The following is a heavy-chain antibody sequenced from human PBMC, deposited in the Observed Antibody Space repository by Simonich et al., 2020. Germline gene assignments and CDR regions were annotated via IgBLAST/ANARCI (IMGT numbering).Heavy chain of an antibody. CDR3: ARDRAARNYYYYYMDV. J-gene: IGHJ6*03. CDR2: INPNSGGT. Sequence: QVQLVQSGAAVKKPGASVKVSCKASGYTFPSYDINWVRQATGQGLEWMGWINPNSGGTNYAQKFQGRVTMTRDTSISNANMELVRRRSDDTAVYYCARDRAARNYYYYYMDVWGKGTTVTVSS. D-gene: IGHD6-6*01. CDR1: GYTFPSYD. V-gene: IGHV1-2*02.